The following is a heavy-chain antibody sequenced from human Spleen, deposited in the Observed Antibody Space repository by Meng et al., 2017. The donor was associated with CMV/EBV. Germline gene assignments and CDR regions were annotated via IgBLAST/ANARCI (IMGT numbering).Heavy chain of an antibody. J-gene: IGHJ5*02. V-gene: IGHV3-7*01. CDR2: IKQDGSEK. Sequence: GESLRLSCAASGFTFSSYWMSWVRQAPGKGLEWVANIKQDGSEKYYVDSVKGRFTISRDNAKNSLYLQMNSLRAEDTAVYYCARRYCSSTSCYTSYNWFDPWGQGTLVTVSS. CDR1: GFTFSSYW. CDR3: ARRYCSSTSCYTSYNWFDP. D-gene: IGHD2-2*02.